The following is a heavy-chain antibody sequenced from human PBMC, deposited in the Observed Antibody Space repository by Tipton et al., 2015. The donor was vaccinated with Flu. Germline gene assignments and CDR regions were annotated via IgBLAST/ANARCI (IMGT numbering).Heavy chain of an antibody. Sequence: QLVQSGAEVKKPGASVKVSCKASAYTFTTYGITWVRQAPGQGLEWLGWISGSNGDTNYAQNLQGRITLTTDTSASTAYMELRSLRSADTAVYYCVREGSQYNWGQGTLVTVAA. V-gene: IGHV1-18*01. CDR3: VREGSQYN. J-gene: IGHJ4*02. CDR1: AYTFTTYG. CDR2: ISGSNGDT. D-gene: IGHD2/OR15-2a*01.